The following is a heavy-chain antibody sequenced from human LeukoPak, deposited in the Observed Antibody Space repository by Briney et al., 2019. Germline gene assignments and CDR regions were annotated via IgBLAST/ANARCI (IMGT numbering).Heavy chain of an antibody. CDR1: GGSFSGYY. CDR3: AREGPLSYGDRLYYVDY. D-gene: IGHD4-17*01. V-gene: IGHV4-34*01. Sequence: SETLSLTCAVYGGSFSGYYWSWVRQPPGKGLEWVGEIKHSGSTNYNPSLKSRVTISVDTSKNLFALKLSSETAADTAVYDCAREGPLSYGDRLYYVDYWGQGTLVTVSS. J-gene: IGHJ4*02. CDR2: IKHSGST.